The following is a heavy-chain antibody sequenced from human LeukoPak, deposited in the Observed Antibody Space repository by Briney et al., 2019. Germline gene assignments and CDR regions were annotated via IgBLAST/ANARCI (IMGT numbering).Heavy chain of an antibody. J-gene: IGHJ4*02. CDR1: GFTFSSYS. CDR3: ASGREYYDILTGYFDY. D-gene: IGHD3-9*01. V-gene: IGHV3-48*01. Sequence: GGSLRLSCAASGFTFSSYSMNWVRQAPGKGLEWVSYISSSSSTIYYADSVKGRFTISRDNAKNSLYLQMNSLRAEDTAVYYCASGREYYDILTGYFDYWDQGTLVTVSS. CDR2: ISSSSSTI.